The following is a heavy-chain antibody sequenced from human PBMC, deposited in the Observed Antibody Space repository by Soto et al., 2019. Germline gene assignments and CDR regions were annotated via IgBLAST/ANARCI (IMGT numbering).Heavy chain of an antibody. V-gene: IGHV3-23*01. CDR1: GFTFSSYA. D-gene: IGHD3-10*01. CDR3: ATLRLGTRGYFDY. Sequence: EVQLLESGGGLVQPGGSLRLSCAASGFTFSSYAMSWVRQAPGKGLEWVSAISGSGGSTYYADSVKGRFTISRDNSKNTMYLQMNSRRAEDTAVYYCATLRLGTRGYFDYWGQGTLVTVSS. J-gene: IGHJ4*02. CDR2: ISGSGGST.